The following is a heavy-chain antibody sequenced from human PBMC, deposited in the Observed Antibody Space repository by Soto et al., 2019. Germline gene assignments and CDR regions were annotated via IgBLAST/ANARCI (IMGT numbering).Heavy chain of an antibody. CDR3: CVVKRLDQYSTSGYWFDP. CDR2: IKSKADDETT. D-gene: IGHD2-15*01. Sequence: GGSLRLSCAASGPTFSDVWTSWVRQAPGKGLEWVGRIKSKADDETTDYGAPVRGRFTISRDDAKDTLYLQMNSLRIEDTAVYYCCVVKRLDQYSTSGYWFDPWGPGTLVTVSS. J-gene: IGHJ5*02. CDR1: GPTFSDVW. V-gene: IGHV3-15*01.